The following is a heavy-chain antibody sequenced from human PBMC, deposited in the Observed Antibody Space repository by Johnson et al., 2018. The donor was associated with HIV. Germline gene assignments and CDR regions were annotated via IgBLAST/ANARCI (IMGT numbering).Heavy chain of an antibody. J-gene: IGHJ3*02. D-gene: IGHD2-2*01. CDR1: GFSFSSYD. V-gene: IGHV3-30*18. CDR3: AKIPAALPLDAFDI. Sequence: QVQLVESGGGVVQPGKSLRLSCAASGFSFSSYDMHWVRQAPGKGLEWVALISCDGSKKYLADSVKGRLTISRGYSKNTLYLQMNSMRAEDTAVYYCAKIPAALPLDAFDIWGQGTMVTVSS. CDR2: ISCDGSKK.